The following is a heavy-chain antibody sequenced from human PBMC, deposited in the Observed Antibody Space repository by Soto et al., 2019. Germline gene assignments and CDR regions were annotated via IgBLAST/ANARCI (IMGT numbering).Heavy chain of an antibody. D-gene: IGHD1-1*01. Sequence: QVQLQESGPGLVKPSETLSLTCTVSGGSVSSSSYYWSWIRQPPGKGLEWIGYIYYSGSTNYNPALKRRVNISVDTSKNQFSLKLSSVTAADAAVYYCAKKATYYYGMDVWGQGTKVTVAS. CDR1: GGSVSSSSYY. CDR3: AKKATYYYGMDV. J-gene: IGHJ6*02. CDR2: IYYSGST. V-gene: IGHV4-61*01.